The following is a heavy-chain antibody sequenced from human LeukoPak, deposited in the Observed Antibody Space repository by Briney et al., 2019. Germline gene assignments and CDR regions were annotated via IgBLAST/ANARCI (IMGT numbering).Heavy chain of an antibody. CDR1: GFTFSSYE. V-gene: IGHV3-48*03. D-gene: IGHD1-26*01. J-gene: IGHJ4*02. CDR2: ISSSGSTI. CDR3: ASSGRHQLKQYAH. Sequence: QSGGSLRLSCAASGFTFSSYEMNWVRQAPGKGLEWVSYISSSGSTIYYADSVKGRFTISRDNAKNSLYLQMNSLRAEDTAVYYCASSGRHQLKQYAHWGQGTLVTVSS.